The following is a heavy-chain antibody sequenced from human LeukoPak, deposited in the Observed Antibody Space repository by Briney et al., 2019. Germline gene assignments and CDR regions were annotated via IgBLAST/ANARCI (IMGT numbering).Heavy chain of an antibody. CDR3: VKDESGSYEPGYFQH. Sequence: GGSLRLSCAASGFTFSNYYMHWVRQAPGKGLEWVAFIRYDGSNKYYADPVKGRFTISRDNFKNTLYVKMNSLRAEDTAVYYCVKDESGSYEPGYFQHWGQGTLVTVSS. CDR2: IRYDGSNK. CDR1: GFTFSNYY. J-gene: IGHJ1*01. D-gene: IGHD1-26*01. V-gene: IGHV3-30*02.